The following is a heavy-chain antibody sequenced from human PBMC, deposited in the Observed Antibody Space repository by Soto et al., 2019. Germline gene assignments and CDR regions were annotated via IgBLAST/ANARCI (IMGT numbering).Heavy chain of an antibody. D-gene: IGHD6-19*01. CDR1: GFTFSNYA. CDR3: AKPISTGWSRDSFDI. J-gene: IGHJ3*02. V-gene: IGHV3-23*01. Sequence: GGSLRLSCAASGFTFSNYAMSWVRQVPGKGLHRVSVIGDSGAGTSYADSVEGRFTISRDNSNNTLYLQMNSLRAEDTAVYYCAKPISTGWSRDSFDIWGQGTLVTVSS. CDR2: IGDSGAGT.